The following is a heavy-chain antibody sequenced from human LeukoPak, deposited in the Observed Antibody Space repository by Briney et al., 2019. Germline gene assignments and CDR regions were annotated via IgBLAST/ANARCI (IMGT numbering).Heavy chain of an antibody. CDR1: GFTFSSYD. CDR2: IVTAGEI. CDR3: ARAAYSSTWYSRYFDL. J-gene: IGHJ2*01. D-gene: IGHD6-13*01. Sequence: GGSLRLSCAASGFTFSSYDIHWVRQAPGKGLEWVSGIVTAGEIYYPGSVKGRFTISRENAKNSLYLQMNSLRAGDTAVYYCARAAYSSTWYSRYFDLWGRGTLVTVSS. V-gene: IGHV3-13*01.